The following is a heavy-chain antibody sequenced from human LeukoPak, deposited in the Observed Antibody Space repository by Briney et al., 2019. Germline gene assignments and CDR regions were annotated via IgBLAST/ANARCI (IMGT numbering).Heavy chain of an antibody. CDR2: IYTTGST. Sequence: PSETLSLTCTVSGGSISTYYWSRIQQPAGKGLEWIGRIYTTGSTNYNPSLKSRGTMSIDTSKNQFSLKLASVTAADTAVYSCARAYSENYPNGFDPWGQGTLVTVSS. J-gene: IGHJ5*02. CDR1: GGSISTYY. D-gene: IGHD4-11*01. V-gene: IGHV4-4*07. CDR3: ARAYSENYPNGFDP.